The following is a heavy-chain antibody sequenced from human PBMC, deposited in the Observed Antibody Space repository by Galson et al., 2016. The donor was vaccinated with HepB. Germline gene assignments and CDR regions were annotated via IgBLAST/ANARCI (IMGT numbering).Heavy chain of an antibody. V-gene: IGHV4-39*01. D-gene: IGHD1-14*01. CDR2: IYYSGST. J-gene: IGHJ4*02. Sequence: SETLSLTCTVSGGSISSSSSYYWGWIRQPPGKGLEWIGSIYYSGSTYYNPSLKSRVTIFVDTSNNPFSLRLSSVTAADTAVYYCAASPPEYPPFEIDYWGQGTLATVSS. CDR1: GGSISSSSSYY. CDR3: AASPPEYPPFEIDY.